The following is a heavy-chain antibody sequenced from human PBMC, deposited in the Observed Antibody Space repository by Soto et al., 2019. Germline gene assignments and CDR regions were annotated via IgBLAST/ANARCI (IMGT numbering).Heavy chain of an antibody. CDR1: GGSISSYY. V-gene: IGHV4-59*08. D-gene: IGHD5-12*01. Sequence: SETLSLTCTVSGGSISSYYWSWIRQPPGKGLEWIGYIYYSGSTNYNPSLKSRVTISVDTSKNQFSLKLSSVTAADTAVYYCARHRYSGYDRTVKYYFDYWGQGTLVTVSS. J-gene: IGHJ4*02. CDR3: ARHRYSGYDRTVKYYFDY. CDR2: IYYSGST.